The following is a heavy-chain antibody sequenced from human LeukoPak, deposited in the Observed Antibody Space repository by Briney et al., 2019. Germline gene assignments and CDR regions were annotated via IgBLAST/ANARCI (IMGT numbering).Heavy chain of an antibody. CDR1: GASISSSNW. V-gene: IGHV4-4*02. Sequence: SETLSLTCAVSGASISSSNWWSWFRHPPGKGLEWIGEIYHRGSTNYNPSLKSRVTISVDKSKNQFSLKLNSVTAADTAVFHCARNTAHEYYFDYWGQGTLVTVSS. CDR2: IYHRGST. J-gene: IGHJ4*02. CDR3: ARNTAHEYYFDY. D-gene: IGHD2-21*02.